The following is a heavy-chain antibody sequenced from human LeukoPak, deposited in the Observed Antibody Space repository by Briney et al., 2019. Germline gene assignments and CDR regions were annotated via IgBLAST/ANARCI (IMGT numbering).Heavy chain of an antibody. Sequence: GGSLRLSCAASGFTFTSYAMHWVRQAPGKGLGWVAGVSYDGSNKYYADSVKGRFTISRDNSKNTLYVQMNSLRAEDTAVYYCARENYMGAFDIWGPGTLVTVSS. CDR3: ARENYMGAFDI. CDR2: VSYDGSNK. V-gene: IGHV3-30-3*01. D-gene: IGHD1-7*01. CDR1: GFTFTSYA. J-gene: IGHJ3*02.